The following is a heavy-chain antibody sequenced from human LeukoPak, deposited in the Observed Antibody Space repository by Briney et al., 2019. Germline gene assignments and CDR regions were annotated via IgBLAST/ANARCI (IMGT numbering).Heavy chain of an antibody. CDR1: GYTFTSYY. CDR3: ARASRAGGFDY. V-gene: IGHV1-46*01. CDR2: INPSGGST. D-gene: IGHD6-13*01. J-gene: IGHJ4*02. Sequence: ASVKVSCKASGYTFTSYYMHWVRQAPGQGLEWMGIINPSGGSTGYAQKFQGRVTMTRDTSTSIVYMELSSLRSEDTAVYYCARASRAGGFDYWGQGTLVTVSS.